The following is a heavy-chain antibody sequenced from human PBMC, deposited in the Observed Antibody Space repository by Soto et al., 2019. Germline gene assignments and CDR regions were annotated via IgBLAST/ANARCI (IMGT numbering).Heavy chain of an antibody. CDR1: GFSFSTYA. Sequence: EVKLLESGGGLAQPGGSPRLSCAVSGFSFSTYAMSWVRQAPGKGLDWVSGIGGSGSATYYADSVKGRFTISRDNSKNTLYLQMNRLRVDDTAVYYCARNSRGMDVWGQGTTVSVSS. D-gene: IGHD3-22*01. J-gene: IGHJ6*02. CDR3: ARNSRGMDV. CDR2: IGGSGSAT. V-gene: IGHV3-23*01.